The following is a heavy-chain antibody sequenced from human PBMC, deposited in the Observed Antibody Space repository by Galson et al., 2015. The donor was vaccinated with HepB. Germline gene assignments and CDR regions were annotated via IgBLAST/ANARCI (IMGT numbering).Heavy chain of an antibody. CDR3: AKGGAHFGSGSYLFDF. Sequence: SLRLSCAASGFTFGNYFMSWIRQAPGKGLEWVSYISTSGNSVYYADSVKGRFTISRDNAKNSLFLQMNSLRVEDTAVYYCAKGGAHFGSGSYLFDFWGQGTLVTVSS. D-gene: IGHD3-10*01. J-gene: IGHJ4*02. CDR2: ISTSGNSV. V-gene: IGHV3-11*01. CDR1: GFTFGNYF.